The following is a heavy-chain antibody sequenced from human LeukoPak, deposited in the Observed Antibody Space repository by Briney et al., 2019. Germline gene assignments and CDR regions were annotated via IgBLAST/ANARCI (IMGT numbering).Heavy chain of an antibody. J-gene: IGHJ6*02. Sequence: PSETLSLTCTVSGGSISSYYWSGIRQPPGKGLEWIGYIYYSGSTNYNPSLKSRVTISVDTSKNQFSLELSSVTAADTAVYYCARVTRSGSYYYYYGMDVWGQGTTVTVSS. V-gene: IGHV4-59*01. CDR2: IYYSGST. CDR3: ARVTRSGSYYYYYGMDV. D-gene: IGHD1-26*01. CDR1: GGSISSYY.